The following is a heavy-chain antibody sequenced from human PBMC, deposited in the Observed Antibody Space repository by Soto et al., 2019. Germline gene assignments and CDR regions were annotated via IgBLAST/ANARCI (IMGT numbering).Heavy chain of an antibody. CDR1: GGTFSSYA. J-gene: IGHJ3*02. CDR2: IIPIFGTA. Sequence: ASVKVSCKASGGTFSSYAISWVRQAPGQGLEWMGGIIPIFGTANYAQKFQGRVTITADESTSTAYMELSSLRSEDTAVYYCARDEAIQLWPLVAFDIWGQGTMVTVS. D-gene: IGHD5-18*01. CDR3: ARDEAIQLWPLVAFDI. V-gene: IGHV1-69*13.